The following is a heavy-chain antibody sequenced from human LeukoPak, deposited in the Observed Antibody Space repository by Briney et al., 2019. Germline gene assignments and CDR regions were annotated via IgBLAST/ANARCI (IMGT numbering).Heavy chain of an antibody. CDR1: GFTFSSYA. CDR2: ISGDGGST. V-gene: IGHV3-43*02. Sequence: PGGSLRLSCAASGFTFSSYAMHWVRQAPGKGLEWVSLISGDGGSTYYADSVKGRFTISRDNSKNSLYLQMNSLRTEDTALYYCAKDRAKVTAIDYYYYMDVWGKGTTVTVSS. D-gene: IGHD2-21*02. CDR3: AKDRAKVTAIDYYYYMDV. J-gene: IGHJ6*03.